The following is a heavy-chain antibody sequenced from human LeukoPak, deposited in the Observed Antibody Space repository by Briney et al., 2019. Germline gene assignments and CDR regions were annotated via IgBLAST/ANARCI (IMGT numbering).Heavy chain of an antibody. CDR1: GGSISSYY. CDR2: IYTSGST. V-gene: IGHV4-4*07. J-gene: IGHJ3*02. Sequence: PSETLSLTCTVSGGSISSYYWSWIRQPAGKGLEWIGRIYTSGSTNYNPSLKSRVTMSVDTSKNQFSLKLSSVTAADTAVYYCARDCSSTSCHDAFDIWGLGTMVTVSS. CDR3: ARDCSSTSCHDAFDI. D-gene: IGHD2-2*01.